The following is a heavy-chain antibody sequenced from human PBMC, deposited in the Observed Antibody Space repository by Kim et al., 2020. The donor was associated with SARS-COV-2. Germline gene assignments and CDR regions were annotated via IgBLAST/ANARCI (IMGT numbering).Heavy chain of an antibody. CDR2: IRDSGGST. V-gene: IGHV3-23*01. D-gene: IGHD6-19*01. CDR3: AKVTSGSSGWFEYFQH. J-gene: IGHJ1*01. CDR1: GFIFNNYA. Sequence: GGSLRLSCAASGFIFNNYALSWVRQAPGKGLEWVSGIRDSGGSTKYADSVKGRFSISRDNSKNTLYLQIDSLRAEDTAVYYCAKVTSGSSGWFEYFQHWGQGTLVTVSS.